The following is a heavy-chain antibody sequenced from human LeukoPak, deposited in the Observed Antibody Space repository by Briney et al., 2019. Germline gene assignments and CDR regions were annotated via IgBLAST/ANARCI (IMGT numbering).Heavy chain of an antibody. J-gene: IGHJ5*02. Sequence: SETLSLTCTVSGDAISSYYWSWIRQPPGKGLEWIGYIYYSGSTNYNPSLKSRVTISVDTSKNQFSLKLSSVTAADTAVYYCARYSGYDSVFDPWGQGTLVTVSS. D-gene: IGHD5-12*01. CDR1: GDAISSYY. CDR3: ARYSGYDSVFDP. V-gene: IGHV4-59*01. CDR2: IYYSGST.